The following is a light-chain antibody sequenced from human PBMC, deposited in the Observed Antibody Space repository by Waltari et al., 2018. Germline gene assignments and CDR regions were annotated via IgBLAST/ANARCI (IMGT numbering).Light chain of an antibody. CDR2: TNN. V-gene: IGLV1-44*01. CDR1: NSNIGSNS. J-gene: IGLJ3*02. CDR3: AAWDDSLNGWV. Sequence: QSVLTQPPSASVTPGQRVTISCSGRNSNIGSNSVNWYQQLPGTAPNLRIYTNNPRPSGVPDRFSGSKSGTSATLAIGGLRSADEADYYCAAWDDSLNGWVFGGGTKLTVL.